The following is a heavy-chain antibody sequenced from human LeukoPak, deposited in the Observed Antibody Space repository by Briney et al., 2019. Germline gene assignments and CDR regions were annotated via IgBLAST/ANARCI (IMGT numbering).Heavy chain of an antibody. Sequence: SETLSLTCTISGGSISNSYWSWIRQPPGKGLKWIGYIYHTGSTKYNPSLKSRVTISVDTSKNQFSLKLSSVTAADTAVYYCARDIPRGVTWLDPWGQGALVTVSS. CDR3: ARDIPRGVTWLDP. D-gene: IGHD2-21*01. CDR2: IYHTGST. J-gene: IGHJ5*02. V-gene: IGHV4-59*01. CDR1: GGSISNSY.